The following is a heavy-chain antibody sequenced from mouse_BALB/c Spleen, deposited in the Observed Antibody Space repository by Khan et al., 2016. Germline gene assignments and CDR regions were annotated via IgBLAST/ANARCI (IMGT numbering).Heavy chain of an antibody. CDR2: ISYSGTT. CDR1: GDSITSGY. J-gene: IGHJ2*01. D-gene: IGHD3-2*01. V-gene: IGHV3-8*02. CDR3: ASYDSSGSFFDY. Sequence: EVQLQESGPSLVKPSQTLSLTCSVTGDSITSGYWNWIRKFPGNKLEYMGYISYSGTTYYDPSLKSRISITRDSSKNQYYLQLNSVTTEDTDTYYCASYDSSGSFFDYWGQGTTLTVSS.